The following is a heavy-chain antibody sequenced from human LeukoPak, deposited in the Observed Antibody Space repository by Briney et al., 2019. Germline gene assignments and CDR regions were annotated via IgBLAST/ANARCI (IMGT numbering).Heavy chain of an antibody. J-gene: IGHJ4*02. V-gene: IGHV3-74*01. CDR1: GFAFSRNW. D-gene: IGHD6-19*01. Sequence: PGGSLRLSCAASGFAFSRNWMHWVRQAPGKGLVWVSRIKSDGSATHYADSVKGRFTISRDSAKNTLYLQMNSLRVEDTAVYYCATDPDSGGWSTFDYWGQGTLVTVSS. CDR3: ATDPDSGGWSTFDY. CDR2: IKSDGSAT.